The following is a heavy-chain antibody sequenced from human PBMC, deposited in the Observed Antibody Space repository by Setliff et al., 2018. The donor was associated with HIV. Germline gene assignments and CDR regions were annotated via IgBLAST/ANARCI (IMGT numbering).Heavy chain of an antibody. CDR3: AKGRAGYSFDY. V-gene: IGHV1-69*05. Sequence: SVKVSCKASGDTFSNSLVTWVRQAPGQGLEWMGGIIPLFGTANYAQKFQGRVTMTTDELMTTAYLELSSLRSEDTAVYYCAKGRAGYSFDYWGQGTLVTVSS. CDR1: GDTFSNSL. CDR2: IIPLFGTA. J-gene: IGHJ4*02. D-gene: IGHD6-13*01.